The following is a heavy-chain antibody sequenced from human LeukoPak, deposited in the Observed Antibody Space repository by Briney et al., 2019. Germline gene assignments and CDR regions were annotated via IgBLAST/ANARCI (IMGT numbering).Heavy chain of an antibody. CDR2: IIPIFGTA. CDR1: GCTFSSYA. V-gene: IGHV1-69*05. D-gene: IGHD4-17*01. J-gene: IGHJ4*02. CDR3: ARAPPSYDYGDYVFPVAFDY. Sequence: SVKVSCKASGCTFSSYAISWVRQAPGQGLEWMGRIIPIFGTANYAQKFQGRVTITTDESTSTAYMELSSLRPEDTAVYYCARAPPSYDYGDYVFPVAFDYWGQGTLVTVSS.